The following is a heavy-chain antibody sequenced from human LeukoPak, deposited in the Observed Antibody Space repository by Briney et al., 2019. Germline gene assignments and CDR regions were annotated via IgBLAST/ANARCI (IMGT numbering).Heavy chain of an antibody. CDR2: ISGRGDNI. Sequence: GGSLRLSCAASGFNFNTYTMSWVRQAPSKGLEWVSAISGRGDNIFFADSVKGRFTISRDNSKNTPYLQMDSLRAEDTAVYYCARDVYYGSGSPRLDYWGQGTLVTVSS. CDR3: ARDVYYGSGSPRLDY. D-gene: IGHD3-10*01. CDR1: GFNFNTYT. V-gene: IGHV3-23*01. J-gene: IGHJ4*02.